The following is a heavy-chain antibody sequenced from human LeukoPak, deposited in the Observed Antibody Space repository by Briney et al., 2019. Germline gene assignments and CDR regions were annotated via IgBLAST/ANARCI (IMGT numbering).Heavy chain of an antibody. Sequence: GGSLRLSCAASGFTFDDYAMHWVRHAPGKGLEWVSGISWNSGSIGYADSVKGRFTISRDNAKNSLYLQMNSLRAEDTAVYYCARDGNLRYDSSGYYWVYWGQGTLVTVSS. CDR3: ARDGNLRYDSSGYYWVY. CDR1: GFTFDDYA. CDR2: ISWNSGSI. D-gene: IGHD3-22*01. J-gene: IGHJ4*02. V-gene: IGHV3-9*01.